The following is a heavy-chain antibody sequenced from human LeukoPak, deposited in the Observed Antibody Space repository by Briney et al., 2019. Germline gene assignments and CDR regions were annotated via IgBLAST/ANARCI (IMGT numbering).Heavy chain of an antibody. D-gene: IGHD3-16*02. CDR1: GGSFSGYY. CDR2: INHSGST. Sequence: PSETLSLTCAVYGGSFSGYYWSWIRQPPGKGLEWIGEINHSGSTNYNPSLKSRVTISVDTSKNQFSLKLSSVTAADTAVYYCAREWSYPYYYYGMDVWGQGTTVTVSS. CDR3: AREWSYPYYYYGMDV. J-gene: IGHJ6*02. V-gene: IGHV4-34*01.